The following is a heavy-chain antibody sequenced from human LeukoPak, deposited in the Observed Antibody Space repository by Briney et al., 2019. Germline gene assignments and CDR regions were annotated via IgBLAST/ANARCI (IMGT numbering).Heavy chain of an antibody. CDR1: GFTFSSYG. CDR3: ARDGGLYSSSWSDY. Sequence: QPGRSLRLSCAASGFTFSSYGMHWVRQAPGKGLEWVAVIWYDGSNKYYADSVKGRFTISRDNSKNTLYLQMNSLRAEDTAVYYCARDGGLYSSSWSDYWGQGTLVTVSS. J-gene: IGHJ4*02. CDR2: IWYDGSNK. V-gene: IGHV3-33*01. D-gene: IGHD6-13*01.